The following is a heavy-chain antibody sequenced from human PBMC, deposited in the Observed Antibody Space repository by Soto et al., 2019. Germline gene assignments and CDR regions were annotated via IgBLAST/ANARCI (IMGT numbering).Heavy chain of an antibody. CDR2: ISSSGSTI. Sequence: EVQLVESGGGLVQPGGSLRLSCAASGFTFSSYEMNWVRQAPGKGLEWVSYISSSGSTIYYADSVKGRFTISRDNAKNSLYLQMNSLRAEDTAVYYCARIAARRGDGMDVWGQGTTVTVSS. CDR1: GFTFSSYE. J-gene: IGHJ6*02. V-gene: IGHV3-48*03. CDR3: ARIAARRGDGMDV. D-gene: IGHD6-6*01.